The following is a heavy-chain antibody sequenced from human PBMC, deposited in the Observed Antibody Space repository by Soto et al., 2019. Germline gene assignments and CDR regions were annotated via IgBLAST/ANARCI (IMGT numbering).Heavy chain of an antibody. CDR2: ISAYTGNT. Sequence: QIQLAQSGPEVARPGASVNVSCKASGYIFSDYGISWARQAPGQGLEWMGWISAYTGNTKYSQILKGRVTMTTGSSTSTGYMGARSLRADGTAVYYCARFGRARTKNFSYKDGKGGRGQGTPVTVSS. J-gene: IGHJ4*03. CDR3: ARFGRARTKNFSYKDGKGG. CDR1: GYIFSDYG. V-gene: IGHV1-18*01. D-gene: IGHD1-7*01.